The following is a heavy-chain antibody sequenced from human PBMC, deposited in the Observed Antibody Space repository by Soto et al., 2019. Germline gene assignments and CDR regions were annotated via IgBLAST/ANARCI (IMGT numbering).Heavy chain of an antibody. D-gene: IGHD2-21*02. CDR2: ISHDGSNQ. CDR1: GFSFSDFG. CDR3: AKETRSRAVTATRVNGMDV. Sequence: LRLSCAPSGFSFSDFGMHWVRQAPGKGLEWVAAISHDGSNQYYGDSVKGRFSISRDHSNNRLYLQMNNLKVEDSAIYFCAKETRSRAVTATRVNGMDVWGQGTTVTVSS. V-gene: IGHV3-30*18. J-gene: IGHJ6*02.